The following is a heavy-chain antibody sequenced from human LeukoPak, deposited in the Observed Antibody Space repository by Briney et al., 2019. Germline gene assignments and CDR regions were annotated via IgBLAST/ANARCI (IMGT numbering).Heavy chain of an antibody. CDR1: GASISSYY. CDR2: IYYSGNT. V-gene: IGHV4-59*01. D-gene: IGHD5-12*01. J-gene: IGHJ4*02. CDR3: ARLNRGATSLYFDY. Sequence: PAETLSLTCTVSGASISSYYWSWIRQPPGKGLEWIGYIYYSGNTNNNPSLKSRVTISVDTSKNQFSLKLSSVTAADTAVYYCARLNRGATSLYFDYWGQGTLVTVSS.